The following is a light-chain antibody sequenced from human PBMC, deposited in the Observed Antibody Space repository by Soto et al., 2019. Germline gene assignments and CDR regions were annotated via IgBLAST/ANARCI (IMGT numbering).Light chain of an antibody. V-gene: IGLV2-14*03. CDR2: DVN. Sequence: QSVLTQPPSASGSPGQSVTISCTGTSSDVGAYDYVSWYQQVPGKAPKLLIFDVNYRPSEISRRFSGSKSGNSASLTISALQPADEADYYCSAYTNANTLTFGGGTKLTVL. CDR1: SSDVGAYDY. J-gene: IGLJ2*01. CDR3: SAYTNANTLT.